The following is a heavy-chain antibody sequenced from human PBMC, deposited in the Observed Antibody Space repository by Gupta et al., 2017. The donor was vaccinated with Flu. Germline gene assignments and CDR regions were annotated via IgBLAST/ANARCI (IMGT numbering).Heavy chain of an antibody. Sequence: QVQLYESGPGLAKPSETLSLTCPVAGGSISPHYWSWIRQTPGAGLDWIGYIYYTVHTLNNPSLKSHATISVDTSKNQISLKLTSVTAADTAVYYCARHEGASLTKEDAFDIWGQGTKVTVSS. V-gene: IGHV4-59*08. CDR2: IYYTVHT. J-gene: IGHJ3*02. CDR3: ARHEGASLTKEDAFDI. CDR1: GGSISPHY.